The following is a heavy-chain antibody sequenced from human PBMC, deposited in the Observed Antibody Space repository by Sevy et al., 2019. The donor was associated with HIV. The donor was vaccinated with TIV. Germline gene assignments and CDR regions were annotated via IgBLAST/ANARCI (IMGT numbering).Heavy chain of an antibody. Sequence: GGCLRLSCAASGFTFNYHFMNWVRQVPGKGLERVSYISSASSYINYSDSVKGRFTISRDNAKNLVFLEINNLRPEDTAVYFCSRGDYYGSLYYFDYWGQGTLVTVSS. D-gene: IGHD3-10*01. CDR3: SRGDYYGSLYYFDY. CDR2: ISSASSYI. V-gene: IGHV3-21*01. J-gene: IGHJ4*02. CDR1: GFTFNYHF.